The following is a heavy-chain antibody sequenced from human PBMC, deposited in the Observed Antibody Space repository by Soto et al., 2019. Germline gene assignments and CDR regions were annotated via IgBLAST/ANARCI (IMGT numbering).Heavy chain of an antibody. D-gene: IGHD3-22*01. J-gene: IGHJ3*02. CDR3: ARPSYYDSSGYYSGSHAFDI. CDR1: GGTFSSYA. Sequence: QVQLVQSGAEVKKPGSSVKVSCKASGGTFSSYAISWVRQAPEQGLELMGGIIPVFGTANYAQKFQGRVKIIADESTSTTYMELSSLRSEDTAVYFCARPSYYDSSGYYSGSHAFDIWGQGTMVTVSS. CDR2: IIPVFGTA. V-gene: IGHV1-69*01.